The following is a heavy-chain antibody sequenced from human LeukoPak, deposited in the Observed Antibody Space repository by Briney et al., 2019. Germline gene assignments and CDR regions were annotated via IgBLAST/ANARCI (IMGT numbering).Heavy chain of an antibody. D-gene: IGHD6-19*01. CDR2: INSDGSST. Sequence: GGSLRLSCAASGFSFSEYYMSWIRQAPGKGLVWVSRINSDGSSTSYADSVKGRFTISRDNAKNTLYLQMNSLRAEDTAVYYCACIAVAGTGSDYWGQGTPVTVSS. CDR1: GFSFSEYY. CDR3: ACIAVAGTGSDY. J-gene: IGHJ4*02. V-gene: IGHV3-74*01.